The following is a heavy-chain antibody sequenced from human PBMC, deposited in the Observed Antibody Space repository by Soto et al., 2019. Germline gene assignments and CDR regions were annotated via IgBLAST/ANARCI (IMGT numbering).Heavy chain of an antibody. J-gene: IGHJ4*02. D-gene: IGHD6-19*01. CDR3: ARGNGHSSGWFDY. CDR1: GFTFSNYG. Sequence: QVQLVESGGGVVQPGRSLRLSCAASGFTFSNYGMHWVRQAPGKGLEWVAVIWYDGSNKYYAESVKDRFSISRDNSENTLFLQMNNLKADDTAVYYCARGNGHSSGWFDYWGQGTLVTVSS. V-gene: IGHV3-33*01. CDR2: IWYDGSNK.